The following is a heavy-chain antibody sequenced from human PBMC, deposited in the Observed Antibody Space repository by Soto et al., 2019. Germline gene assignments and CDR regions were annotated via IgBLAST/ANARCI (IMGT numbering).Heavy chain of an antibody. CDR1: GSSINNYY. V-gene: IGHV4-4*07. J-gene: IGHJ5*02. CDR2: IQTSGST. CDR3: ARELTSYGSVDWFDP. D-gene: IGHD5-18*01. Sequence: SETLSLTCTVSGSSINNYYWGWIRQSAGKGLEWIGRIQTSGSTNYNPSLKSRVTMSIDTSKNQFSLKLNSVTAADTAVYYCARELTSYGSVDWFDPWGQGTLVTVSS.